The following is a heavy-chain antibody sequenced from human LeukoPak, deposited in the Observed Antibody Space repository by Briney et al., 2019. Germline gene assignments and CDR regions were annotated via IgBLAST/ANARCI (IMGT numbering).Heavy chain of an antibody. Sequence: PSETLSLTCTVSGGSISSSSYYWGWIRQPPGKGLEWIGSIHYSGSTNYNPSLKSRVTISVDTSKNQFSLKLSSVTAADTAVYYCAKLIDSSWSYYYYYMDVWGKGTTVTISS. CDR1: GGSISSSSYY. V-gene: IGHV4-39*01. J-gene: IGHJ6*03. CDR2: IHYSGST. D-gene: IGHD6-13*01. CDR3: AKLIDSSWSYYYYYMDV.